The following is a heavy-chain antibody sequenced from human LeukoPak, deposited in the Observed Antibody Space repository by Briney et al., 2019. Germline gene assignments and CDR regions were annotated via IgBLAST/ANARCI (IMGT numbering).Heavy chain of an antibody. CDR3: AREIGPIQLHLWGSAFDY. Sequence: GASVKVSCKASGYTFTNYYIHWVRQAPGQGLEWMGIINPSGRSTSYAQKFQGRVAMTRDTSTSTVYMELSSLRSEDTAVYCCAREIGPIQLHLWGSAFDYWGQGTLVTVSS. J-gene: IGHJ4*02. CDR2: INPSGRST. CDR1: GYTFTNYY. V-gene: IGHV1-46*01. D-gene: IGHD5-18*01.